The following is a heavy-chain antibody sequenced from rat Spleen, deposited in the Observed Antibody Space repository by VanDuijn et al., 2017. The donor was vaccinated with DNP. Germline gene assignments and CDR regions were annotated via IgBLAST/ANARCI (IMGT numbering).Heavy chain of an antibody. CDR2: ISYDGSST. V-gene: IGHV5-7*01. D-gene: IGHD1-1*01. CDR1: GFTFSNYD. Sequence: EVQLVESGEDLVQPGRSMKLSCAASGFTFSNYDMAWVRQAPKKGLEWVATISYDGSSTYYRDSVKGRFTISRDNAKSTLYLQMDSLRSEDTATYYCTTTVDYWGQGVMVTVSS. J-gene: IGHJ2*01. CDR3: TTTVDY.